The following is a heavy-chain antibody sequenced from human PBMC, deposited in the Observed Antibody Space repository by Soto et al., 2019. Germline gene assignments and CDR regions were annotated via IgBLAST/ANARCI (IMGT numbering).Heavy chain of an antibody. CDR2: FDPEDGET. V-gene: IGHV1-24*01. CDR1: GYTLTELS. J-gene: IGHJ6*02. CDR3: ARVAATLNYYYYYGMDV. Sequence: GASVKVSCKVSGYTLTELSMHWVRQAPGKGLEWMGGFDPEDGETIYAQKFQGRVTITADESTSTAYMELSSLRSEDTAVYYCARVAATLNYYYYYGMDVWGQGTTVTVSS. D-gene: IGHD2-15*01.